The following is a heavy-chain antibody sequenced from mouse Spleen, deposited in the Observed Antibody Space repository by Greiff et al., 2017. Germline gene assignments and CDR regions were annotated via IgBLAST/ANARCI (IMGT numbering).Heavy chain of an antibody. Sequence: QVQLKQSGAELARPGASVKMSCKASGYTFTSYTMHWVKQRPGQGLEWIGYINPSSGYTKYNQKFKDKATLTADKSSSTAYMQLSSLTSEDSAVYYCARLGEFITTARFAYWGQGTLVTVSA. CDR3: ARLGEFITTARFAY. J-gene: IGHJ3*01. V-gene: IGHV1-4*01. CDR1: GYTFTSYT. CDR2: INPSSGYT. D-gene: IGHD1-2*01.